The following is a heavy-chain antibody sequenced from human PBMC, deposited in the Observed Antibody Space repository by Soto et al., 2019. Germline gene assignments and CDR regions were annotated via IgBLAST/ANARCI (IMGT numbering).Heavy chain of an antibody. J-gene: IGHJ6*02. CDR2: INPNSGGT. CDR3: ARMPNDIFTGSPTGPCYFGMVV. Sequence: KGHEWMGWINPNSGGTNYAQKFQGWVTMTRDTSISTAYMELSRLRPDDTAVYYWARMPNDIFTGSPTGPCYFGMVVWGQGTTVTVSS. D-gene: IGHD3-9*01. V-gene: IGHV1-2*04.